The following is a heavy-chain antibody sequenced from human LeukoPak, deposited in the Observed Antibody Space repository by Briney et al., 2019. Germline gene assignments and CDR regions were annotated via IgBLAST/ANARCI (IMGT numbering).Heavy chain of an antibody. Sequence: PSETLSLTCTVSGYSISSGYYWGWIRQPPGKGLEWIGSIYHSGSTYYNPSLKSRVTISVDTSKNQFSLKLSSVTAADTAVYYCARQLLWFGEYAYWGQGTLVTVSS. CDR3: ARQLLWFGEYAY. V-gene: IGHV4-38-2*02. CDR2: IYHSGST. J-gene: IGHJ4*02. D-gene: IGHD3-10*01. CDR1: GYSISSGYY.